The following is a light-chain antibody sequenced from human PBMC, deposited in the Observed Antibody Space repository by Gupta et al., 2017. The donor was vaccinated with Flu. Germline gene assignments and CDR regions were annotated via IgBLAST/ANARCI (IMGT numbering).Light chain of an antibody. J-gene: IGKJ1*01. CDR3: QQYGRSPRT. CDR2: DSS. V-gene: IGKV3-20*01. CDR1: QTISTNS. Sequence: EIVLTQSPGTLSLSPGERATLSCRASQTISTNSVDWYQRKPGQAPRLLIYDSSNRATGIPDRLSGSESGTDFTLTISRLEPEDFAVYYCQQYGRSPRTCGQGTTVEIK.